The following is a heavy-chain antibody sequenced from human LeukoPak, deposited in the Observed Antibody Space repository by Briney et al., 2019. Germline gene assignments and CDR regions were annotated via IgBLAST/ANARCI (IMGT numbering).Heavy chain of an antibody. CDR2: IKHNTVET. D-gene: IGHD3-10*01. CDR1: GFTFSSHW. J-gene: IGHJ4*02. CDR3: ASGLGVYYGSRSFDY. Sequence: PGGSLRLSCAASGFTFSSHWMTWVRQAPGKGLEWVANIKHNTVETWCVDSVKGRFTISRDNAHNLVFLQMNSLRVEDTAVYYCASGLGVYYGSRSFDYWGQGTLAIVSS. V-gene: IGHV3-7*01.